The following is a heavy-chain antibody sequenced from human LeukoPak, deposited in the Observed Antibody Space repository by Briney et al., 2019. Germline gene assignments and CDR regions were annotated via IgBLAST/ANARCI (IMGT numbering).Heavy chain of an antibody. CDR1: GFTFSTYA. D-gene: IGHD2-2*01. CDR2: ISGGGGST. Sequence: GGSLRLSCAASGFTFSTYAMSWVRQAPGKGLEWVSAISGGGGSTYYADSVKGRFTISRDNSKNTLYLQMNSLRAEDTAVYYCAKDGGFIVVVPAASFDPWGQGTLVTVSS. V-gene: IGHV3-23*01. CDR3: AKDGGFIVVVPAASFDP. J-gene: IGHJ5*02.